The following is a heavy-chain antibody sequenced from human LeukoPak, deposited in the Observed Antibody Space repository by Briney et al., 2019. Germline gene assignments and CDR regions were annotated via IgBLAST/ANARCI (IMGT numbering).Heavy chain of an antibody. CDR2: IYPGDSDT. CDR1: GYSFTSYW. CDR3: AGTMFRTYYYDSSGYYPNGAFDI. Sequence: GESLKISCKGSGYSFTSYWIDWVRQMPGKGLEWMGIIYPGDSDTRYSPSFQGQVTISADKSISTTYLQWSSLKASDTAMYYCAGTMFRTYYYDSSGYYPNGAFDIWGQGTMVTVSS. J-gene: IGHJ3*02. V-gene: IGHV5-51*01. D-gene: IGHD3-22*01.